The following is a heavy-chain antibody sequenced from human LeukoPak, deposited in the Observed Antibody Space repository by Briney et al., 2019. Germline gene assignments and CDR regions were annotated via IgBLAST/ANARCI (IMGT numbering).Heavy chain of an antibody. CDR2: ISANGGSI. CDR3: ARGRSFDC. Sequence: GGSLRLSSAASGFTFSTYPMHWVRQAPGKGLEYVSAISANGGSIFYANSVKGRFTISRDNSKNTLYLQMGSLREEDMGVYYCARGRSFDCWGQGTLVTVSS. CDR1: GFTFSTYP. J-gene: IGHJ4*02. V-gene: IGHV3-64*01.